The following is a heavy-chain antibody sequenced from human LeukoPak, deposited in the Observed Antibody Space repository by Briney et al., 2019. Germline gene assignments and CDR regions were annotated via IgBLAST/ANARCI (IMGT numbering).Heavy chain of an antibody. V-gene: IGHV3-23*01. D-gene: IGHD2-15*01. CDR1: GFTFSSYA. CDR2: ISGSGGTT. CDR3: AKDRVEYCSGGHCYRYFQQ. Sequence: GGSLRLSCAVSGFTFSSYAMSWVRQAPGKGLEWVSGISGSGGTTNYADSVKGRFTISRDNSKNTLYLQMNSLRGEDTAVYYCAKDRVEYCSGGHCYRYFQQWGQGTRVTVSS. J-gene: IGHJ1*01.